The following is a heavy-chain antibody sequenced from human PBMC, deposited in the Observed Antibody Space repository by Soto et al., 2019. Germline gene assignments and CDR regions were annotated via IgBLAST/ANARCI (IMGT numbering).Heavy chain of an antibody. J-gene: IGHJ3*02. V-gene: IGHV4-39*01. Sequence: SETLSLTCTVSGGSISSSSYYWGWIRQPPGKGLEWIGSIYYSGSTYYNPSLKSRVTISVDTSKNQFSLKLSSVTAADTAVYYCARLIFITMIVVHGAFYIWGQGTMVTGSS. CDR2: IYYSGST. D-gene: IGHD3-22*01. CDR3: ARLIFITMIVVHGAFYI. CDR1: GGSISSSSYY.